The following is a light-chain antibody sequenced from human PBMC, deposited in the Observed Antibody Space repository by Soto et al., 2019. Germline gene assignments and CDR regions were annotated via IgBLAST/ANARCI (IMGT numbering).Light chain of an antibody. Sequence: EIGLTQSPGTLSFSAGERATLSFRASQSVTRRYLAWSQQKPGQPPRLLIYGASGRATGIPDRFSGSGSGTDFTLTISRLEPEDFAIYYCQQYESSPRTFGQGTKVDI. CDR1: QSVTRRY. CDR3: QQYESSPRT. V-gene: IGKV3-20*01. CDR2: GAS. J-gene: IGKJ1*01.